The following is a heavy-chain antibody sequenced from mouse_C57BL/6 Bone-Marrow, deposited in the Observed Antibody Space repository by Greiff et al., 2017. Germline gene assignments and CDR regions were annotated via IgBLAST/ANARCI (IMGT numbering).Heavy chain of an antibody. Sequence: VQLQQSGPELVKPGASVKISCKASGYTFTDYYMNWVKQSHGKSLEWIGDINPNNGGTSYNQKFKGKATLTVDKSSSTAYMELRSLTSEDSAVYYCARHGWWFAYWGQGTLVTVSA. J-gene: IGHJ3*01. CDR1: GYTFTDYY. D-gene: IGHD2-2*01. CDR2: INPNNGGT. CDR3: ARHGWWFAY. V-gene: IGHV1-26*01.